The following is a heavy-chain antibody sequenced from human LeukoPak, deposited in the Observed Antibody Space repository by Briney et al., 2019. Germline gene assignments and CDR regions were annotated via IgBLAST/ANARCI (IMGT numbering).Heavy chain of an antibody. J-gene: IGHJ5*02. Sequence: SETLSLTCTVSGGSISSYYWSWIRQPPGKALEWIGYIYYGGITNYNPSLKSRLTISIDTSKNQFSLKLSSVTAADTAVYYCARDLGYCSSTSCYPWFDPWGQGTLVAVSS. D-gene: IGHD2-2*01. CDR2: IYYGGIT. V-gene: IGHV4-59*01. CDR1: GGSISSYY. CDR3: ARDLGYCSSTSCYPWFDP.